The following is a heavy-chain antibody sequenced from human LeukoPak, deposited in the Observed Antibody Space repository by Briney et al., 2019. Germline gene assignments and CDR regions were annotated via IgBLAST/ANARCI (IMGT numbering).Heavy chain of an antibody. CDR1: GFTFSSYG. Sequence: AGGSLRLSCAASGFTFSSYGMHWVRQAPGKGLEWVAVISYDGSNKYYADSVKGRFTISRDNSKNTLYLQMNSLRAEDTAVYYCAKDSSGELFFFDYWGQGTLVTVSS. J-gene: IGHJ4*02. CDR2: ISYDGSNK. D-gene: IGHD1-26*01. V-gene: IGHV3-30*18. CDR3: AKDSSGELFFFDY.